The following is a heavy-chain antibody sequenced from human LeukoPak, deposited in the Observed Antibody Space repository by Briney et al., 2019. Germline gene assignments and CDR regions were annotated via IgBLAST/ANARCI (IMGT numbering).Heavy chain of an antibody. CDR2: IIPIFGTA. CDR1: GGTFTSYA. CDR3: ARAYYYDSSGPAAFDY. Sequence: ASVKVSCKASGGTFTSYAISWVRQAPGQGLEWMGGIIPIFGTANYAQKFQGRVTITADESTSTAYMELSSLRSEDTAVYYCARAYYYDSSGPAAFDYWGQGTLVTVSS. J-gene: IGHJ4*02. V-gene: IGHV1-69*13. D-gene: IGHD3-22*01.